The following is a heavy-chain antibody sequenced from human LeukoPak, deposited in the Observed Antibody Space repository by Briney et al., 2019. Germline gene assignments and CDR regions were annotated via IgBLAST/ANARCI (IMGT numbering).Heavy chain of an antibody. CDR3: AKDASTTSRTLDI. V-gene: IGHV3-30*02. CDR2: IRYGGTGD. D-gene: IGHD2/OR15-2a*01. CDR1: GFTFSNFG. Sequence: GGSLRLSCAASGFTFSNFGMHWVRQAPGKGREWVAFIRYGGTGDYYPDSVEGRFTVSRDNSKNTLFLQMNSLRHEDTAVYFCAKDASTTSRTLDIWGQGTLVTVSS. J-gene: IGHJ3*02.